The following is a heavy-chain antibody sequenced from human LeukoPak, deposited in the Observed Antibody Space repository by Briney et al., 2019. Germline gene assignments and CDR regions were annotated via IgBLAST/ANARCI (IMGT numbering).Heavy chain of an antibody. J-gene: IGHJ4*02. V-gene: IGHV3-43*02. CDR3: ARVEATTRPFDY. D-gene: IGHD4-11*01. CDR1: GFTFDDYA. CDR2: ISGDGGST. Sequence: GGSLRLSCAASGFTFDDYAMHWVRHAPGKGLEWVSLISGDGGSTYYADSVKGRFTISRDNSKNSLYLQMNSLRAEDTAVYYCARVEATTRPFDYWGQGTLVTVSS.